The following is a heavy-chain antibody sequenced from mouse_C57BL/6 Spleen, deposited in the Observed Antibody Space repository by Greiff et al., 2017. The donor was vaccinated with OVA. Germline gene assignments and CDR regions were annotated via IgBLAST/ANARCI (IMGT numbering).Heavy chain of an antibody. Sequence: EVQVVESGGGLVKPGGSLKLSCAASGFTFSSYAMSWVRQTPEKRLEWVATISDGGSYTYYPDNVKGRFTISRDNAKNNLYLQMSHLKSEDTAMYYCARERGVRDYFDYWGQGTTLTVSS. D-gene: IGHD3-2*02. CDR2: ISDGGSYT. CDR3: ARERGVRDYFDY. V-gene: IGHV5-4*01. CDR1: GFTFSSYA. J-gene: IGHJ2*01.